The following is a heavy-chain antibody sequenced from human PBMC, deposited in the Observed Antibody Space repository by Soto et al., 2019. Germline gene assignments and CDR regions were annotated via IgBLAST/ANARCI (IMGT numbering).Heavy chain of an antibody. Sequence: SETLSLTCTVSGGSISSSSYYWGWIRQPPGKGLEWIGSIYYSGSTYYNPSLKSRVTISVDTSKNQFSLKLSSVTAADTAVYYCARRGSSEGLDYWGQGTLVTVPQ. J-gene: IGHJ4*02. D-gene: IGHD6-6*01. V-gene: IGHV4-39*01. CDR2: IYYSGST. CDR1: GGSISSSSYY. CDR3: ARRGSSEGLDY.